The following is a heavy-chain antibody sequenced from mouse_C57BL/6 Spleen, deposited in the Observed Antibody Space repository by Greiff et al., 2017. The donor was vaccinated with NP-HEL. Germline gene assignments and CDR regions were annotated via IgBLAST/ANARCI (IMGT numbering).Heavy chain of an antibody. Sequence: DVMLVESGGGLVQPKGSLKLSCAASGFSFNTYAMNWVRQAPGKGLEWVARIRSKSNNYATYYADSVKDRFTISRDDSESMLYLQMNNLKTEDTAMYYCVRHDYEAWFAYWGQGTLVTVSA. CDR3: VRHDYEAWFAY. CDR1: GFSFNTYA. J-gene: IGHJ3*01. D-gene: IGHD2-4*01. CDR2: IRSKSNNYAT. V-gene: IGHV10-1*01.